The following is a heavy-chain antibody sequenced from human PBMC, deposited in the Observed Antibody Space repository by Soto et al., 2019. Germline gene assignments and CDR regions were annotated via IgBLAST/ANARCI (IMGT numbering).Heavy chain of an antibody. J-gene: IGHJ4*02. CDR3: ATDVAAGIDY. D-gene: IGHD6-25*01. Sequence: QVQLVESGGGVVQPGRSLRLSCAASGFTFSSYGMHWVRQAPGKGLEWVAVIWYDGSNKYYADSVKGRFTISRDNSKNTLYLQMNSLRAEDTAVYYCATDVAAGIDYWGQGTLVTVSS. CDR2: IWYDGSNK. V-gene: IGHV3-33*01. CDR1: GFTFSSYG.